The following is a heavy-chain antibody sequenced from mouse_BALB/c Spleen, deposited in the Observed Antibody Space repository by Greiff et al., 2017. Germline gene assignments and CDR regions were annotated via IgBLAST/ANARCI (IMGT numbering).Heavy chain of an antibody. Sequence: VQLQQSGAELVKPGASVKLSCTASGFNIKDTYMHWVKQRPEQGLEWIGRIDPANGNTKYDPKFQGKATITADTSSNTAYLQLSSLTSEDTAVYYCARGDHYYGSSYGAMDYWGQGTSVTVSS. D-gene: IGHD1-1*01. CDR1: GFNIKDTY. CDR3: ARGDHYYGSSYGAMDY. CDR2: IDPANGNT. J-gene: IGHJ4*01. V-gene: IGHV14-3*02.